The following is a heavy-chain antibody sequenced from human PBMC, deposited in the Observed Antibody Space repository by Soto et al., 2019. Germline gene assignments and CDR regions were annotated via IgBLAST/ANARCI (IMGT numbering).Heavy chain of an antibody. CDR1: GGSISSYY. V-gene: IGHV4-59*01. J-gene: IGHJ4*02. CDR2: IYYSGST. D-gene: IGHD5-18*01. CDR3: AGGATAMVNF. Sequence: SETLSLTCTVSGGSISSYYWSWIRQPPGKGLEWIGYIYYSGSTNYNPSLKSRVTISVDTSKNQFSLKLSSVTAADTAVYYCAGGATAMVNFWGQGTLVTVSS.